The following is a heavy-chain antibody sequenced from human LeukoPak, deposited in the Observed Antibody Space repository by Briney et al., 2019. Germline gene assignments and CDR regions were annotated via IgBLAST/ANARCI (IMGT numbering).Heavy chain of an antibody. CDR2: INSDGSST. J-gene: IGHJ4*02. Sequence: GGSLSLSCATSGFSFSDYWMRSVRQPPGEGLGWVSRINSDGSSTSYAASVRGRFTISRDNTKNTLYLQMSSLRAEDTTVYYWRTVNVPTTSYWGQGTLGTVSS. CDR3: RTVNVPTTSY. V-gene: IGHV3-74*01. CDR1: GFSFSDYW. D-gene: IGHD2/OR15-2a*01.